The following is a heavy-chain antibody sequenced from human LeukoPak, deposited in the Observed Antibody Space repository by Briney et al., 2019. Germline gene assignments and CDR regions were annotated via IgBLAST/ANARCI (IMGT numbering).Heavy chain of an antibody. J-gene: IGHJ3*02. V-gene: IGHV3-7*01. CDR3: ARIKEYGFDI. Sequence: GGSLRLSCAASGFTFNKFWMSWVRQAPGKGPEWVANIKDDGSEKYYLDSVKGRFTISRDNAKNSLYLQMNSLRAEDTAVYSCARIKEYGFDIWGQGTMVTVSS. CDR2: IKDDGSEK. D-gene: IGHD3-10*01. CDR1: GFTFNKFW.